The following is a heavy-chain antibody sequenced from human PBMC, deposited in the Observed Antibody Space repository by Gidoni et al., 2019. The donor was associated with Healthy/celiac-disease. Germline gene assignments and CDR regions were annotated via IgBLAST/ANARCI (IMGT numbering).Heavy chain of an antibody. D-gene: IGHD6-19*01. Sequence: EVQLLESGGGLVQPGGSLRLSCAAYGSTFSSYAMSWVRQAPGKGLEWVSAISGSGGSTYYADSVKGRFTISRDNSKNTLYLQMNSLRAEDTAVYYCAKELEYSSGWYSDYWGQGTLVTVSS. CDR3: AKELEYSSGWYSDY. CDR1: GSTFSSYA. J-gene: IGHJ4*02. CDR2: ISGSGGST. V-gene: IGHV3-23*01.